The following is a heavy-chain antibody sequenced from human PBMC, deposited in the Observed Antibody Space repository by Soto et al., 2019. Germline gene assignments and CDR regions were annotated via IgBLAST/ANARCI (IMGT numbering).Heavy chain of an antibody. CDR3: ASSTYYYDSSGYYYATPFDY. CDR2: INHSGST. D-gene: IGHD3-22*01. CDR1: GGSFSGYY. V-gene: IGHV4-34*01. J-gene: IGHJ4*02. Sequence: SETLSLTCAVYGGSFSGYYWSWIRQPPGKGLEWIGEINHSGSTNYNPSLKSRVTISVDTSKNQFSLKLSSVTAADTAVYYCASSTYYYDSSGYYYATPFDYWGQGTLVTVSS.